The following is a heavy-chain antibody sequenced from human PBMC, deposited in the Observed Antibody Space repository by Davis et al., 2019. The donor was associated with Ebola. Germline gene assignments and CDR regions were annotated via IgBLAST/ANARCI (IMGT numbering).Heavy chain of an antibody. J-gene: IGHJ4*01. CDR3: ARAGYSSGWYLGY. CDR2: INHSGST. D-gene: IGHD6-19*01. Sequence: PSETLSLTCAVYGGSSSGYYWSWIRQPPGKGLEWIGEINHSGSTNHNPSLKSRVTISVDTSKNQFSLKLSSVTAADTAVYYCARAGYSSGWYLGYWGHGTLVTVSS. CDR1: GGSSSGYY. V-gene: IGHV4-34*01.